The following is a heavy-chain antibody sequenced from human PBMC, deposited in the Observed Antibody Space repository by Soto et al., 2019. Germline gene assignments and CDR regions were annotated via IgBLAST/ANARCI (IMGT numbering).Heavy chain of an antibody. CDR3: ARGGAARPDY. J-gene: IGHJ4*02. V-gene: IGHV3-48*02. D-gene: IGHD6-6*01. Sequence: EVQLVESGGGLVQPGGSLRLSCAASGFTFSNYGLHWVLQAPGKGLAWVSYISSNSATRQYADSVKGRFTISRDKAKNSLYLQMNRLRDEDTAVYYCARGGAARPDYLGQGTLVTVSS. CDR2: ISSNSATR. CDR1: GFTFSNYG.